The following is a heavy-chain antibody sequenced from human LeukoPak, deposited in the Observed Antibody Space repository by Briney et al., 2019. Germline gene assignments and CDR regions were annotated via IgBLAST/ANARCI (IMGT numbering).Heavy chain of an antibody. Sequence: GSLRLSCAASGYSFSTNPMSWVRQAPGKGLEWVSAISPDRTYYADSVKGRLTISRDNYKNTVDLHINSPRAEDTAIYYCVKEHVDRAFTRSFEIWGQGTVVTASS. V-gene: IGHV3-23*01. J-gene: IGHJ3*02. D-gene: IGHD3-10*01. CDR2: ISPDRT. CDR3: VKEHVDRAFTRSFEI. CDR1: GYSFSTNP.